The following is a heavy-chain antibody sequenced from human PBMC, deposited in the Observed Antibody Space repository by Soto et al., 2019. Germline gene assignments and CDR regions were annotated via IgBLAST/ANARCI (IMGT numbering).Heavy chain of an antibody. J-gene: IGHJ5*02. CDR1: GATFNNSA. D-gene: IGHD2-15*01. CDR2: ITPLYHA. Sequence: SVKVSCKTSGATFNNSAISWLRQAPGQGLEWMGGITPLYHATYAQKFQGRVTISADGSTSTVYMELRSLRSDDTAVYYCARVREISASPGGCIRPWGRGTLVSVSS. V-gene: IGHV1-69*13. CDR3: ARVREISASPGGCIRP.